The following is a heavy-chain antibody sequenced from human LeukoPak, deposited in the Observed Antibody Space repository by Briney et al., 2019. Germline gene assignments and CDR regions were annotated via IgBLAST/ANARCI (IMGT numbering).Heavy chain of an antibody. V-gene: IGHV1-2*02. D-gene: IGHD4-17*01. CDR1: GYTFTGYY. CDR2: INPNSGGT. J-gene: IGHJ5*02. CDR3: AREDYGDYSNWFDP. Sequence: ASVKVSCKASGYTFTGYYMHWVRQAPGQGLEWMGWINPNSGGTNYAQKFQGRVTMTRDTSISTAYMELNRLRSDDTAVYYCAREDYGDYSNWFDPWGQGTLVTVSS.